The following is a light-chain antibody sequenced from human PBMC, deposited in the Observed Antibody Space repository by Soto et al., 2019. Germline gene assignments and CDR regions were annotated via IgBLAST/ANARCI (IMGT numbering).Light chain of an antibody. CDR3: QHYYDWPPWT. J-gene: IGKJ1*01. CDR2: DMS. CDR1: QSISYY. Sequence: VMTPAPTALSLSPGKRATLSCRASQSISYYVAWYQQKPGQAPRLLIYDMSARATGIPARFSGGGSGTEFTLTISSLQSEDSAVYFCQHYYDWPPWTFGQGTKVDIK. V-gene: IGKV3D-15*01.